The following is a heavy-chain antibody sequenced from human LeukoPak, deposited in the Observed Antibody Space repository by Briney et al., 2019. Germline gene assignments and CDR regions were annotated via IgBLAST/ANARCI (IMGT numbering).Heavy chain of an antibody. J-gene: IGHJ4*02. CDR3: AKAKGFAAMYYFDY. V-gene: IGHV3-9*01. CDR1: GFTLRDYA. CDR2: ISFNSGNL. Sequence: SKSLRLSCAASGFTLRDYAMHWVRQVPGKGLEWVAGISFNSGNLDYANSVKGRFTISRDNANNSLYLQMNSLTPEDTAWYFCAKAKGFAAMYYFDYWGQGTLVTVSS. D-gene: IGHD3-10*01.